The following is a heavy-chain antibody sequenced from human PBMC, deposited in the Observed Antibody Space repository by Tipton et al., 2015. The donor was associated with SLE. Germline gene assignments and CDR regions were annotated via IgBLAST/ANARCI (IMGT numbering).Heavy chain of an antibody. CDR3: ARTLEPAWGDCGGGACYVSAFDF. Sequence: GLVKPSETLSLTCSVSGGSLSTSGSLSSYYWSWIRQPPGKGLEWIGHVYSSGSTNYNPSLKSRVTISIDTSKKQFSVKLTSVTAADTAIYYCARTLEPAWGDCGGGACYVSAFDFWGQGTMVTVSS. V-gene: IGHV4-61*01. CDR2: VYSSGST. CDR1: GGSLSTSGSLSSYY. D-gene: IGHD2-15*01. J-gene: IGHJ3*01.